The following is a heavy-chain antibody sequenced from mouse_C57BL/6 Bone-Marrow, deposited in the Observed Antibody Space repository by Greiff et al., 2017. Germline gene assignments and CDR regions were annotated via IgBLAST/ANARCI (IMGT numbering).Heavy chain of an antibody. Sequence: VQLKESVAELVRPGASVKLSCTASGFNIKNTYMHWVKQRPEQGLEWIGRIDPANGNTKYAPKFQGKATITADTSSNTAYLQLSSLTSEDTAIYYCAVYDYDGRYFDVWGTGTTVTVSS. CDR3: AVYDYDGRYFDV. D-gene: IGHD2-4*01. V-gene: IGHV14-3*01. J-gene: IGHJ1*03. CDR2: IDPANGNT. CDR1: GFNIKNTY.